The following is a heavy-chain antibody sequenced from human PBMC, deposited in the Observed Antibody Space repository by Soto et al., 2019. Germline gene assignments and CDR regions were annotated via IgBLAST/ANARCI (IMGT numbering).Heavy chain of an antibody. J-gene: IGHJ5*02. CDR2: SSSNGGST. D-gene: IGHD7-27*01. Sequence: GGSLRLSCSASGFTFSSYAMHWVRQAPGRGLEYVSASSSNGGSTYYADSVKGRFTISRDNSKNTLYLQMSSLRAEDTAVYYCVKSPPGEPTPSGFDPWGQGTLVTVSS. CDR3: VKSPPGEPTPSGFDP. V-gene: IGHV3-64D*06. CDR1: GFTFSSYA.